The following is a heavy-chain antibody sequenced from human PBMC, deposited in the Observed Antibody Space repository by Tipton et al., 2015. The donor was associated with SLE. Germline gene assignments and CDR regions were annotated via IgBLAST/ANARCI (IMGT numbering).Heavy chain of an antibody. CDR2: ISSTSYYI. D-gene: IGHD2-2*02. CDR1: GFTFRRYS. J-gene: IGHJ6*03. CDR3: ARGRVVPAAISDYYYYMDV. Sequence: GSLRLSCAASGFTFRRYSFNWVRQAPGKGLEWVSSISSTSYYIYYAESVKGRFTISRDNVENSVFLQMNSLRAEDTAVYYCARGRVVPAAISDYYYYMDVWGKGTTVTVSS. V-gene: IGHV3-21*06.